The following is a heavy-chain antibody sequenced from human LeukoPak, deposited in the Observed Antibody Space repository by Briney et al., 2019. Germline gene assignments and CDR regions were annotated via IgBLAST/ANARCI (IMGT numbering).Heavy chain of an antibody. Sequence: SSETLSLTCTVSGGSISTYYWNWIRHPPGKGLERIGYIYYSGRTNYNPSLKSRVTISVDTSKNQFSLKLSSVTAADTAVYYCAREARAVGDAFDIWGQGTMVTVSS. CDR3: AREARAVGDAFDI. D-gene: IGHD6-19*01. CDR1: GGSISTYY. V-gene: IGHV4-59*01. CDR2: IYYSGRT. J-gene: IGHJ3*02.